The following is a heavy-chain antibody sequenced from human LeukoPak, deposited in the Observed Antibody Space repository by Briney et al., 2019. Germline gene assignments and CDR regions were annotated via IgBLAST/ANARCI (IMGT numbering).Heavy chain of an antibody. D-gene: IGHD3-3*01. CDR3: ARGGSGYSDYFDY. Sequence: GGSLRLSCAASGFTVSSNYMSWVRQAPGKGLEWVSVIYSGGSTYYADSVKGRFTISRDNSKNTLYLQMNNLRAEDTAVYYCARGGSGYSDYFDYWGQGTLVTVSS. CDR1: GFTVSSNY. V-gene: IGHV3-53*01. CDR2: IYSGGST. J-gene: IGHJ4*02.